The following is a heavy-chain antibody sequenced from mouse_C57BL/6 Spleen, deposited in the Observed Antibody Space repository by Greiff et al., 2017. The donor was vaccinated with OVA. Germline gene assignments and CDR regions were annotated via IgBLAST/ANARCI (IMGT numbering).Heavy chain of an antibody. CDR1: GYTFTSYW. J-gene: IGHJ4*01. D-gene: IGHD3-2*02. Sequence: QVQLQQPGAELVRPGSSVKLSCKASGYTFTSYWMHWVKQRPIQGLEWIGNIDPSDSETHYNQKFKDKATLTVDKSSSTAYMQLSSLTSEDSAVYYCAREGTAQAYYAMDYWGQGASVTVSS. CDR3: AREGTAQAYYAMDY. CDR2: IDPSDSET. V-gene: IGHV1-52*01.